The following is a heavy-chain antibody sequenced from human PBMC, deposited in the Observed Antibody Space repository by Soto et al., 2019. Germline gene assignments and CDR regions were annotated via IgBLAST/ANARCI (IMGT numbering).Heavy chain of an antibody. CDR3: ARGGGSIGGVIDY. D-gene: IGHD3-10*01. J-gene: IGHJ4*02. CDR2: VRQDGGET. Sequence: EMQLVESGGGLVQPGGSLRLSCEASKFTFASYWMTWVRRAPGTGLEWVANVRQDGGETYYVDSVKGRCTISRDNAKNSVYLHMTNLRAEDTAVYYCARGGGSIGGVIDYWGQGTLVAVSS. CDR1: KFTFASYW. V-gene: IGHV3-7*05.